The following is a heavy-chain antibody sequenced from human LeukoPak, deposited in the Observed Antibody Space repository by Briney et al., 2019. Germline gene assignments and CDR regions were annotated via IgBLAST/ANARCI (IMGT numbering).Heavy chain of an antibody. V-gene: IGHV4-30-4*08. D-gene: IGHD1-26*01. Sequence: SETLSLTCTVSGGSISSGDYYWSWIRQPPGKGLEWIGYIYYGGSTYYNPSLKSRVTISVDTSKNQFSLKLSSVTAADTAVYYCAKVVGATWAFDIWGQGTMVTVSS. CDR2: IYYGGST. CDR3: AKVVGATWAFDI. J-gene: IGHJ3*02. CDR1: GGSISSGDYY.